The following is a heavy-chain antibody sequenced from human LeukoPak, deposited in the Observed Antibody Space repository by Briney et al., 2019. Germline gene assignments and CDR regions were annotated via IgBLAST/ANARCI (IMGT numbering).Heavy chain of an antibody. Sequence: ASVKVSCKASGYTFTDYYMHWVRQAPGRGLEWMGWINPNSGGTNSAQKFQGRVTMTRDTSISTAYMELSRLRSDDTAVYYCATGTDTSGYYCAYWGQGTLVTVSS. CDR3: ATGTDTSGYYCAY. V-gene: IGHV1-2*02. J-gene: IGHJ4*02. CDR1: GYTFTDYY. CDR2: INPNSGGT. D-gene: IGHD3-22*01.